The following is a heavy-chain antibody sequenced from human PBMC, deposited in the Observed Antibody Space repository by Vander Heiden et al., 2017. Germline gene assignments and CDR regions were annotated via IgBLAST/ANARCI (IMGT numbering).Heavy chain of an antibody. Sequence: EVQLVASGGGLVQPGESLTPSCDAAGFTFNKFWMSWVRQDPGKGLEWVANINEGGNEKHYVDSVKGRFTISRDNADNSLYLQMNRLRVEDTAVYYCARDHEGKDYWGQGTLVTVSS. CDR2: INEGGNEK. J-gene: IGHJ4*02. CDR3: ARDHEGKDY. V-gene: IGHV3-7*01. CDR1: GFTFNKFW.